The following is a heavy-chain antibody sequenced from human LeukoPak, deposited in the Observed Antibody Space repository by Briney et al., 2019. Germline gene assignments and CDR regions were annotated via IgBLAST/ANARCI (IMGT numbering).Heavy chain of an antibody. CDR2: INPNSGGT. CDR3: ARDFNGELFKHWFDP. CDR1: GYTFTVYY. J-gene: IGHJ5*02. Sequence: ASVKVSSKASGYTFTVYYMHWVRQAPGQGREWMGWINPNSGGTNYSQKFQGRVTMTRDTSISTAYMELSRLRSDDTAVYYCARDFNGELFKHWFDPWGQGTLVTVSS. D-gene: IGHD3-10*01. V-gene: IGHV1-2*02.